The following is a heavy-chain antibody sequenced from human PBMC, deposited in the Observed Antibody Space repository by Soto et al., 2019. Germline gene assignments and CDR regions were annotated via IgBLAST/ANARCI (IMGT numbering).Heavy chain of an antibody. V-gene: IGHV1-18*01. CDR1: GYTFTSYG. CDR2: ISAYNGNT. J-gene: IGHJ4*02. Sequence: ASVKVSCKASGYTFTSYGISWVRQAPGQGLEWMGWISAYNGNTNYAQKLQGRFTISRDDSKSIAYLQMNSLTNEDTAVYYCARRQYLDYWGQGTLVTVSS. CDR3: ARRQYLDY.